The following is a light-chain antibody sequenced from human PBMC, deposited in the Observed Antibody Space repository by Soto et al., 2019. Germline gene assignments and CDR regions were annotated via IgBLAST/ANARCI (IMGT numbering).Light chain of an antibody. CDR1: QSISSW. V-gene: IGKV1-5*01. CDR3: QQYNSYSYT. CDR2: DDS. Sequence: QMTQSHSTLSASVGDRVTITCRAIQSISSWLSCYQQKSGKAPKLLIYDDSSLESGVPSRFSGSGSGTEFTLTISSLQPDDFATYYFQQYNSYSYTFGQGNKLAIQ. J-gene: IGKJ2*01.